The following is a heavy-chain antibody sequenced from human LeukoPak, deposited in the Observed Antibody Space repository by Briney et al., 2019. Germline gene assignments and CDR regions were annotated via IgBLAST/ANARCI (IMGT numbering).Heavy chain of an antibody. D-gene: IGHD3-10*01. Sequence: ASVKVSCKVSGYTLTELSMHWVRQAPGKGLEWMGGFDPEDGETIYAQKFQGRVTMTEDTSTDTAYMELSSLRSEDTAVYYCATRPNRRITMVRGVPYYGMDVWGQGTTVTVSS. CDR2: FDPEDGET. CDR3: ATRPNRRITMVRGVPYYGMDV. V-gene: IGHV1-24*01. CDR1: GYTLTELS. J-gene: IGHJ6*02.